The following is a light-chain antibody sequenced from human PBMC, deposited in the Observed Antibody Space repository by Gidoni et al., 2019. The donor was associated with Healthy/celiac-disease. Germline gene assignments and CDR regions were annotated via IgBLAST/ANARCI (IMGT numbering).Light chain of an antibody. CDR3: QQYNNWPVT. V-gene: IGKV3-15*01. Sequence: IVMTQSPATLSVSPGERATLSCRASQIVSSNLAWYQQKPGQAPRLLIYGASTRATGSPARFSGSGSGTEFTLTISSLQSEDFAVYYCQQYNNWPVTFGPGTKVDIK. CDR2: GAS. J-gene: IGKJ3*01. CDR1: QIVSSN.